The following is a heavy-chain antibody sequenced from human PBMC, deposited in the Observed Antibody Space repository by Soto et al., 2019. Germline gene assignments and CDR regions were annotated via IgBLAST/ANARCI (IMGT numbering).Heavy chain of an antibody. CDR2: VWYDGTNK. Sequence: ESGGGVVQPGRSLRLSCAASGFTFSDYGMHWVRQAPGKGLEWVAVVWYDGTNKYYADSVKGRFTIFRDNSKNTLYVQMNSLRAEDTAVYYCARGQGGYYYYMDVWGKGTTVTVSS. V-gene: IGHV3-33*01. D-gene: IGHD3-16*01. J-gene: IGHJ6*03. CDR3: ARGQGGYYYYMDV. CDR1: GFTFSDYG.